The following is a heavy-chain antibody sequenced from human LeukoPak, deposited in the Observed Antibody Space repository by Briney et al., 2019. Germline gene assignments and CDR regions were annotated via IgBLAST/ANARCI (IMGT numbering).Heavy chain of an antibody. CDR1: GGSINSYY. CDR2: VSDTGST. Sequence: PSETPSLTCTVSGGSINSYYWSWIRQPPGKGLEWIGYVSDTGSTNYNPSLKSRVTISVDTSKNQFYLKLTSVTAADTAVYYCARTTNTFDDWGHGTLVTVSS. J-gene: IGHJ4*01. D-gene: IGHD1-1*01. V-gene: IGHV4-59*01. CDR3: ARTTNTFDD.